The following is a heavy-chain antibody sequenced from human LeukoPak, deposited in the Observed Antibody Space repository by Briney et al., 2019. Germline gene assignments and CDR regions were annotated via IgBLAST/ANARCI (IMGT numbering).Heavy chain of an antibody. J-gene: IGHJ4*02. CDR3: ARGGYCDY. Sequence: GGSLRLSCAASGFTFSSYAMHWVRQAPGKGLEWVAVISYDGSNKYYADSVKGRFTISRVNSKNTLYLQMNSLRAEDTAVYYCARGGYCDYWGQGTLVTVSS. D-gene: IGHD3-22*01. CDR1: GFTFSSYA. V-gene: IGHV3-30-3*01. CDR2: ISYDGSNK.